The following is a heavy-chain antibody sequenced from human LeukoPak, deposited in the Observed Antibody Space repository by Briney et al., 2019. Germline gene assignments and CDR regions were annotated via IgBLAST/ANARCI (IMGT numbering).Heavy chain of an antibody. CDR1: GFTFSSYA. CDR2: MSGSGGST. Sequence: PGGSLRLSCAASGFTFSSYAMSWVRQAPGKGLEWVPSMSGSGGSTDYADSVKGRFIISRDNSKNTLYLQMNSLRADDTAIYYCAKSVVVITFRFDDWGQGALVTVSS. CDR3: AKSVVVITFRFDD. V-gene: IGHV3-23*01. D-gene: IGHD2-15*01. J-gene: IGHJ4*02.